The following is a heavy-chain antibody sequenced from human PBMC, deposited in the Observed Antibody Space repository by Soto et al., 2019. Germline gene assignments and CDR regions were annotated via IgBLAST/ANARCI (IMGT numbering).Heavy chain of an antibody. J-gene: IGHJ5*02. D-gene: IGHD2-2*03. CDR1: GGSISSSSYY. CDR2: IYYSGST. CDR3: ANRWGGYCSSTSCYGWFDP. V-gene: IGHV4-39*07. Sequence: SETLSLTCTVSGGSISSSSYYWGWIRQPPGKGLEWIGSIYYSGSTYYNPSLKSRVTISVDTSKNHFSLKLSSVTAANTTVYYCANRWGGYCSSTSCYGWFDPWGQGTLVTVSS.